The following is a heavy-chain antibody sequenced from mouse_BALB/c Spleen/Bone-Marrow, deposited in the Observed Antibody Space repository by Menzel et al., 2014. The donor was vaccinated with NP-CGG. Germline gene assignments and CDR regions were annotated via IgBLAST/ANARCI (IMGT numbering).Heavy chain of an antibody. D-gene: IGHD2-13*01. V-gene: IGHV2-6-2*01. J-gene: IGHJ4*01. CDR1: GFSLTSYG. Sequence: VKLEESGPDLVAPSQSLSLTCTVSGFSLTSYGLHWVRQPPGKGLEWLGVIWSDGSTTYNSALKSRLSISKDNSKRQVLLKMNSLQTDDTAMYYCARSVTDYAMDYWGQGTSVTVSS. CDR2: IWSDGST. CDR3: ARSVTDYAMDY.